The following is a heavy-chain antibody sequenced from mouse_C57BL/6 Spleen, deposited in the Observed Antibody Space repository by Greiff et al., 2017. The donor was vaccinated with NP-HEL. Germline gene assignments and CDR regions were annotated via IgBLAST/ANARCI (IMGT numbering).Heavy chain of an antibody. J-gene: IGHJ2*01. D-gene: IGHD4-1*01. CDR1: GYTFTSYW. V-gene: IGHV1-69*01. CDR2: IDPSDSYT. Sequence: QVQLKQPGAELVMPGASVKLSCKASGYTFTSYWMHWVKQRPGQGLEWIGEIDPSDSYTNYNQKFKGKSTLTVDKSSSTAYMQLSSLTSEDSAVYYCARRLGRNFDYWGQGTTLTVSS. CDR3: ARRLGRNFDY.